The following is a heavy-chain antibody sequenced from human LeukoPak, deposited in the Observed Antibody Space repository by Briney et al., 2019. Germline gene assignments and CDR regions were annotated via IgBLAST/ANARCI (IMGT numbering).Heavy chain of an antibody. V-gene: IGHV3-30*02. J-gene: IGHJ4*02. CDR3: ANVADSSGYYYDY. CDR1: GFTFSSYG. Sequence: GGSLRLSCAASGFTFSSYGMHWVRQAPGKGLEWVAFIRYDGSNKYYADSVKGRFTISRDNSKNTLYLQMNSLRAEDTAVYYCANVADSSGYYYDYWGQGTLVTVSS. CDR2: IRYDGSNK. D-gene: IGHD3-22*01.